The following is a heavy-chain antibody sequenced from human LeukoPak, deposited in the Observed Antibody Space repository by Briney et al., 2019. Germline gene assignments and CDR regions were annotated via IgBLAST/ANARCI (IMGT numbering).Heavy chain of an antibody. V-gene: IGHV1-8*02. CDR1: GYTFTSYA. CDR2: MNPNSGNT. CDR3: ARNSRTTRHFGF. D-gene: IGHD2/OR15-2a*01. Sequence: ASVKVSCKASGYTFTSYAMNWVRQAPGQGLEWMGWMNPNSGNTGYAQKFQGRVTMTRNTSISTAYMELSSLRSEDTAVYYCARNSRTTRHFGFWGQGTLVTLS. J-gene: IGHJ4*02.